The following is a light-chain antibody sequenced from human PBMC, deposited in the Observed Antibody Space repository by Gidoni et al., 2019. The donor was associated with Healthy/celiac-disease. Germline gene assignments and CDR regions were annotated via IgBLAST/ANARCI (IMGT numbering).Light chain of an antibody. CDR3: QQLNSYPLT. CDR1: QGISSY. Sequence: DIQLTQSPSFLSASVGDRVTITCRASQGISSYLAWYQQKPGNAPKLLIYAASTLQSGVPSRCSGSGSGTEFTLTSSSLQPEDFATYYCQQLNSYPLTFGGGTKVEIK. J-gene: IGKJ4*01. CDR2: AAS. V-gene: IGKV1-9*01.